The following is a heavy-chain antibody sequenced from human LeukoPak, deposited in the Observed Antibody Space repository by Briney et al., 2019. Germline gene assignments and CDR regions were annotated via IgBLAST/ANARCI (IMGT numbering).Heavy chain of an antibody. V-gene: IGHV1-8*03. Sequence: ASLKVSCKASGHTFTNYDINWVRQATGQGLEWMGWMNPNSGNAAYTQKFQGRVTITRDMSTSTAYMELSSLRSEDTAVYYCAADWSIAARRDPFDYYYYTDVWGKGTTVTVSS. CDR1: GHTFTNYD. D-gene: IGHD6-6*01. CDR2: MNPNSGNA. CDR3: AADWSIAARRDPFDYYYYTDV. J-gene: IGHJ6*03.